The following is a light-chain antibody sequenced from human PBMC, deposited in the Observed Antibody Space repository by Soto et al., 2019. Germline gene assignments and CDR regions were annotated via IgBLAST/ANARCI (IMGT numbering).Light chain of an antibody. Sequence: EVVITPTPAALSVSPGERATLSCRASQGVSSNLAWYQQKPGQAPKLLIYGASTRATGIPARFSGSGSGTEFTLTISSLQSEDFAVYYCQQYNNWLWTFGQGTKVDIK. CDR3: QQYNNWLWT. V-gene: IGKV3-15*01. CDR2: GAS. J-gene: IGKJ1*01. CDR1: QGVSSN.